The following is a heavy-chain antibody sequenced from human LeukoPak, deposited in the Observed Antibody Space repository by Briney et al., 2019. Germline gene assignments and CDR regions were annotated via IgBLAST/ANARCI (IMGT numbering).Heavy chain of an antibody. J-gene: IGHJ4*02. Sequence: GGSLRLPCAASGFTFSSYGMHWVRQAPGKGLEWVAVISYDGSNKYYPDSVKGRFTISRDNSKNTLYLQMNSLRPEDTAVYYCAKDSGRLAALVRGVIPRNYWGQGTLVTVSS. V-gene: IGHV3-30*18. CDR2: ISYDGSNK. CDR1: GFTFSSYG. D-gene: IGHD3-10*01. CDR3: AKDSGRLAALVRGVIPRNY.